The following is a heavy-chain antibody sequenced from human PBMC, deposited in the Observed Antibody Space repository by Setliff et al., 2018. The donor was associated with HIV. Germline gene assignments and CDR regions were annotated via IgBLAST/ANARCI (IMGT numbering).Heavy chain of an antibody. V-gene: IGHV3-20*04. J-gene: IGHJ6*03. CDR1: GFNWNNYA. CDR3: ARGGEYYSDSGGIYYYMDV. CDR2: INWNGRST. Sequence: PGGSLRLSCAVSGFNWNNYAMSWVRQAPGKGLEWVSGINWNGRSTGDADFVKGRFTISRDNAKNSLYLQMNSLGAEDTALYYCARGGEYYSDSGGIYYYMDVWGKGTTVTVSS. D-gene: IGHD3-22*01.